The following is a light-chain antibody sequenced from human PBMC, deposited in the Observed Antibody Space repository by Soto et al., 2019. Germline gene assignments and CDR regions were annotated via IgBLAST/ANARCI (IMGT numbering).Light chain of an antibody. CDR3: QKYGDLPYT. V-gene: IGKV1-33*01. CDR1: QDISNY. J-gene: IGKJ2*01. Sequence: DIQMTQSPSSLSASVGDRVTITCQASQDISNYLIWYQQKPGKAPKFLIYDASNLETGVPSRFGGSGSGTDFTFTSSSLQPEDIATYYCQKYGDLPYTFGLGTKLEIK. CDR2: DAS.